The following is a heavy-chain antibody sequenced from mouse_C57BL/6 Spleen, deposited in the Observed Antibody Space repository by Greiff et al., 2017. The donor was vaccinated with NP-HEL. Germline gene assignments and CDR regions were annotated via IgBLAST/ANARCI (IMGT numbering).Heavy chain of an antibody. CDR1: GYTFTDYY. V-gene: IGHV1-26*01. Sequence: EVQLQQSGPELVKPGASVKISCKASGYTFTDYYMNWVKQSHGKSLEWIGDINPNNGGTSYNQKFKGKATLTVDKSSSTAYMELRSLTSEDSAVYYCARGPSAYWGQGTLVTVSA. J-gene: IGHJ3*01. CDR2: INPNNGGT. CDR3: ARGPSAY.